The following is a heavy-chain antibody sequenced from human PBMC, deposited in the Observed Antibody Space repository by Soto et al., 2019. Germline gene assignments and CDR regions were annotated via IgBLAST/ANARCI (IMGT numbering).Heavy chain of an antibody. Sequence: SETLSLTCAVSNYSISSGYYWGWVRQPPGKGLEWIGSIYHSGSKYYNPSLKSRVTIPVDTSKNRFSLKLSSVTAADTAVYFCVRTFDFYGIDVWGQGPTVTVSS. CDR3: VRTFDFYGIDV. J-gene: IGHJ6*02. CDR2: IYHSGSK. V-gene: IGHV4-38-2*01. D-gene: IGHD3-3*02. CDR1: NYSISSGYY.